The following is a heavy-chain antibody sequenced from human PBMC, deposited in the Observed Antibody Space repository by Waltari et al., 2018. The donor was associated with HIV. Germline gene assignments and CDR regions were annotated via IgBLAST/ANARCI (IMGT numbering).Heavy chain of an antibody. CDR1: GGSLSSGTYY. CDR2: IYTSGST. Sequence: HVQLQESGPGLVKPSQTLSLTCPVSGGSLSSGTYYWSWIRQPAGKGLEWIGRIYTSGSTNYNPSLKSRVTISVDTSKNQFSLKLSSVTAADTAVYYCARDRNYYYDSSGYFFNAFDIWGQGTMVTVSS. CDR3: ARDRNYYYDSSGYFFNAFDI. V-gene: IGHV4-61*02. D-gene: IGHD3-22*01. J-gene: IGHJ3*02.